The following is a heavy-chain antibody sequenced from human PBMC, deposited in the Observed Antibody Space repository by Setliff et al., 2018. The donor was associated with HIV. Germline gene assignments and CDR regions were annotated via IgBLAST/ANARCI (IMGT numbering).Heavy chain of an antibody. CDR1: GLTLSNYW. CDR2: INTDGSRT. J-gene: IGHJ3*01. CDR3: ARGQFRLRPDSLDL. V-gene: IGHV3-74*01. Sequence: GGSLRLSCSGSGLTLSNYWMYWVRQAPGKGLEWVSLINTDGSRTDYADAVKGRFTISRDNAKNSLYLQMNSLRAEDTAVYYCARGQFRLRPDSLDLWGQGTLVTVSS. D-gene: IGHD2-21*01.